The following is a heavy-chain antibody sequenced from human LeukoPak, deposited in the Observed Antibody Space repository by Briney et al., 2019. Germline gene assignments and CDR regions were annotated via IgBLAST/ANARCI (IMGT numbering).Heavy chain of an antibody. CDR1: GFTVSSNY. D-gene: IGHD3-3*01. Sequence: PGGSLRLSCAASGFTVSSNYMSWVRQAPGKGLEWVSVIYSGGSTYSVDSVKGRFTISRDNSKNTLYLQMNSLRAEDTAVYYCARDHYDFWSGYSGVNWFDPWGQGTLVTVSS. V-gene: IGHV3-66*02. CDR3: ARDHYDFWSGYSGVNWFDP. J-gene: IGHJ5*02. CDR2: IYSGGST.